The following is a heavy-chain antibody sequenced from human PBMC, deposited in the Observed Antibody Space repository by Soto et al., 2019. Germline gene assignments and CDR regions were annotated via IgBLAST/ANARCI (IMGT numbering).Heavy chain of an antibody. V-gene: IGHV3-48*03. Sequence: GGSLRLSCAASGFTFSSYEMNWVRQAPGKGLEWVSDITSTGSTRYYADSVKGRFTISRDNARNSLYLQMNSLRAEDTAVYYCARGYCTSSACHWNFDYWGQGTLVTVSS. J-gene: IGHJ4*02. CDR1: GFTFSSYE. CDR2: ITSTGSTR. D-gene: IGHD2-8*02. CDR3: ARGYCTSSACHWNFDY.